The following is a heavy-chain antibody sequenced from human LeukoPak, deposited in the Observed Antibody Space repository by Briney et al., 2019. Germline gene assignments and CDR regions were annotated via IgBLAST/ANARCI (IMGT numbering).Heavy chain of an antibody. J-gene: IGHJ4*02. CDR3: ARDGPGYSFDH. D-gene: IGHD5-18*01. Sequence: GGSLRLSCATSGFIFSSFSMNWVRQAPGKGLEWVSYIGSSNTIYYADSVKGRFTMSRDNARNSLYLQMNSLRAEDTAVYYCARDGPGYSFDHWGQGTLVTVSS. CDR1: GFIFSSFS. V-gene: IGHV3-48*04. CDR2: IGSSNTI.